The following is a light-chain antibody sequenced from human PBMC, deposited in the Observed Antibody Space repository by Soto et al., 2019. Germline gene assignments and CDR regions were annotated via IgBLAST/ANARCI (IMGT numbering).Light chain of an antibody. CDR3: SSFIITCTLSL. CDR1: SSDIGNYNY. V-gene: IGLV2-14*01. Sequence: QSVLAQPASVSGSPGQSITISCTGTSSDIGNYNYVSWYQQHPGKAPKLIIYEITNRPSEISNRFSGSKFGNTASLTISGLQAEDEADYFCSSFIITCTLSLFGSGT. CDR2: EIT. J-gene: IGLJ1*01.